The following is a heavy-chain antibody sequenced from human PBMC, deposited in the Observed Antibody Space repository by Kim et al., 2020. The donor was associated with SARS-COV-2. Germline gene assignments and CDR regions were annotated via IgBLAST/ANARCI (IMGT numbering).Heavy chain of an antibody. CDR2: ISGSVGST. J-gene: IGHJ4*02. Sequence: GGSLRLSCAASGFTFSSYAMSWVRQAPGKGLEWVSAISGSVGSTYYADSVKGRFTIPRDNSKNTLYLQMNSLIAEDTDVYLCVKRVGILTGYYVDYWGQGTLVTVPS. CDR3: VKRVGILTGYYVDY. CDR1: GFTFSSYA. D-gene: IGHD3-9*01. V-gene: IGHV3-23*01.